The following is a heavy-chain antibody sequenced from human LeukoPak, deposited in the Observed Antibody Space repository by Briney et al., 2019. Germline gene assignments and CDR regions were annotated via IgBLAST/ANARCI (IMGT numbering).Heavy chain of an antibody. J-gene: IGHJ5*02. CDR2: FYSSGNS. V-gene: IGHV4-4*09. Sequence: PSETLSLTCAVSGDSISSFYWSRIRQPPGKGLEWIGYFYSSGNSNYNPSLKSRITISLDTSKNHCSLRLTSVTAADTAIYYCARRYSSSSSGWFDPWGQGTLVTVSS. CDR1: GDSISSFY. CDR3: ARRYSSSSSGWFDP. D-gene: IGHD6-6*01.